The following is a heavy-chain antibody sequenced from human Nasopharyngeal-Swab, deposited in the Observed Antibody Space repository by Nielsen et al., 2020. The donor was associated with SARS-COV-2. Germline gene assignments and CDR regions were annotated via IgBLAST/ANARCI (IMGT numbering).Heavy chain of an antibody. CDR3: AKVVAAHYYYYGMDV. D-gene: IGHD2-15*01. J-gene: IGHJ6*02. Sequence: VRQAPGKGLEWVSGISWNSGSIGYADSVKGRFTISRDNAKNSLYLQMNSLRAEDTALYYCAKVVAAHYYYYGMDVWGQGTTGTVSS. V-gene: IGHV3-9*01. CDR2: ISWNSGSI.